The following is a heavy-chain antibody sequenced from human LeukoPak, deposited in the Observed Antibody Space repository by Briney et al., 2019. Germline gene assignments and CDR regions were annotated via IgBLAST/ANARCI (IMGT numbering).Heavy chain of an antibody. CDR1: GFTFSSYS. D-gene: IGHD3-10*01. CDR2: ISSSGSTI. CDR3: ARALLWFGELIM. J-gene: IGHJ4*02. V-gene: IGHV3-48*04. Sequence: GGSLRLSCAASGFTFSSYSMNWVRQAPGKGLEWVSYISSSGSTIYYADSVKGRFTISRDNAKNSLYLQMNSLRAEDTAVYYCARALLWFGELIMWGQGTLVTVSS.